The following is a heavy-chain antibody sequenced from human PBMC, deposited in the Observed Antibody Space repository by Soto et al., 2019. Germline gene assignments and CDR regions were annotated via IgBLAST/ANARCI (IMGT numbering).Heavy chain of an antibody. CDR3: ARDLSGYYEYYFDY. J-gene: IGHJ4*02. V-gene: IGHV4-59*01. CDR2: IYYSGST. CDR1: GGSISSYY. Sequence: KSSETLSLTCTVSGGSISSYYWSWIRQPPGKGLEWIGYIYYSGSTNYNPSLKSRVTISVDTSKNQFSLKLSSVTAADTAVYYCARDLSGYYEYYFDYWGQGTLVTVSS. D-gene: IGHD3-22*01.